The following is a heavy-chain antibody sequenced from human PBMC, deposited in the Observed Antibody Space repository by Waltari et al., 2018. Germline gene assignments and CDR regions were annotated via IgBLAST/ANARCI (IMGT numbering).Heavy chain of an antibody. D-gene: IGHD3-16*01. Sequence: EVQLVEAGGGLIRPGGYLRLYCAASGLNISDNYMSWVRQAPGKGLELVSVLYSAGHTYYADSVKGRFTISRDSSKNTLYLQMNSLRTEDTAVYYCARDLVHYFDYWGQGTLVTVSS. CDR1: GLNISDNY. CDR3: ARDLVHYFDY. CDR2: LYSAGHT. V-gene: IGHV3-53*01. J-gene: IGHJ4*02.